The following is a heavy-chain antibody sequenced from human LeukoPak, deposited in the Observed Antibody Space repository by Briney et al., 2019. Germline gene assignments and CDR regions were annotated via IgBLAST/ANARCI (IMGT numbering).Heavy chain of an antibody. D-gene: IGHD1-26*01. V-gene: IGHV4-38-2*02. CDR2: IYHSGST. CDR1: GYSISSGYY. CDR3: ARGYQVPTSGSYLYYFDY. Sequence: SETLSLTCTVSGYSISSGYYWGWIRQPPGKGLEGIGSIYHSGSTWCNPSLKSRVTISVDTTKNQFSLKLSSVTAADTPVYYCARGYQVPTSGSYLYYFDYWGQGTLVTVSS. J-gene: IGHJ4*02.